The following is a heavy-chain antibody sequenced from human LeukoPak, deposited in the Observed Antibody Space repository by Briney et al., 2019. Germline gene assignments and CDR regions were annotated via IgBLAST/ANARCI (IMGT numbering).Heavy chain of an antibody. J-gene: IGHJ4*02. Sequence: GGSLRLSCAASGFTFSSYMMTWVRQAPGKGLEWVANIKPDGGEKFYVDSVRGRFTISGDNAKNSLYLQMNSLRAEDTAVYYCASGSLWSXILEYWGQGTLVIVSS. CDR1: GFTFSSYM. CDR2: IKPDGGEK. D-gene: IGHD3-3*01. CDR3: ASGSLWSXILEY. V-gene: IGHV3-7*01.